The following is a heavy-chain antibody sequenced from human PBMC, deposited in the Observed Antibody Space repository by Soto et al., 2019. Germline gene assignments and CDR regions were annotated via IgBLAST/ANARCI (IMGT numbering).Heavy chain of an antibody. V-gene: IGHV3-23*01. CDR2: ISGSGGST. D-gene: IGHD5-18*01. CDR3: AKAPWIQLWPLKSYFDY. Sequence: GGSLRLSCAASGFTFSSYAMSRVRQAPGKGLEWVSAISGSGGSTYYADSVKGRFTISRDNSKNTLYLQMNSLRAEDTAVYYCAKAPWIQLWPLKSYFDYWGQGTLVTVSS. CDR1: GFTFSSYA. J-gene: IGHJ4*02.